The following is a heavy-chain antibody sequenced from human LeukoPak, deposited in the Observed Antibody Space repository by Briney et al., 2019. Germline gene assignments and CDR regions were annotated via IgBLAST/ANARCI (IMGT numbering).Heavy chain of an antibody. CDR1: GFTFSSYG. CDR2: IRYDGGNK. Sequence: GGSLRLSCAAPGFTFSSYGMHWVRQAPGKWLGWVAFIRYDGGNKYYTDSVKGRFTISRDNSKKTLYLQMNSLRAEDTAVYYCAKDRRAFVVVIPTASKFFDYGGQGILVTVSS. V-gene: IGHV3-30*02. J-gene: IGHJ4*02. D-gene: IGHD2-2*01. CDR3: AKDRRAFVVVIPTASKFFDY.